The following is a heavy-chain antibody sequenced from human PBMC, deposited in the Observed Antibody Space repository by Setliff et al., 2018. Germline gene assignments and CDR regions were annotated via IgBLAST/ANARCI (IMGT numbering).Heavy chain of an antibody. CDR3: ASVVEDYYDSSGYFLPSYYFDY. CDR2: IYYSGST. V-gene: IGHV4-39*07. J-gene: IGHJ4*02. D-gene: IGHD3-22*01. Sequence: KPSETLSLTCTVSGGSISSSSYYWGWIRQPPGKGLEWIGCIYYSGSTYYNPSLKSRVTISVDTSKNQFSLKLSSVTAADTAVYYCASVVEDYYDSSGYFLPSYYFDYWGQGTLGTVSS. CDR1: GGSISSSSYY.